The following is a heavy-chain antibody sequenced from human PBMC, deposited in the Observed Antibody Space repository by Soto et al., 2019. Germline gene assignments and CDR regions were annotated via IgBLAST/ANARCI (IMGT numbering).Heavy chain of an antibody. CDR2: IVPIVDTS. J-gene: IGHJ4*02. V-gene: IGHV1-69*12. CDR3: VRVVAIPGYPDN. Sequence: QVQLVQSGAEVRQPASSVKVSCKTSGGTFSSYAISWVRQAPGQGLEWMGGIVPIVDTSTYAQKFQGRVTITADESTSRVYMELSSLGSDDKAIYYCVRVVAIPGYPDNWGQGTLVTVSS. D-gene: IGHD5-12*01. CDR1: GGTFSSYA.